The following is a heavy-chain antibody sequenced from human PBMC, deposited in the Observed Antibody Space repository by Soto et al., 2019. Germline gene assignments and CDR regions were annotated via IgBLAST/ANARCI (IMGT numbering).Heavy chain of an antibody. CDR3: ARDPPDWDQTLDY. CDR2: MNPDGSDK. J-gene: IGHJ4*02. D-gene: IGHD1-26*01. CDR1: GFTFNRYW. Sequence: EVQLVESGGGLVQPGGSLRLSCAGSGFTFNRYWMGWVRQTPEKGLEWVANMNPDGSDKYYVDSVKGRFTISRDNAKNSLYLEMNSLRAEDTAVYFCARDPPDWDQTLDYWGQGTLVTVSS. V-gene: IGHV3-7*04.